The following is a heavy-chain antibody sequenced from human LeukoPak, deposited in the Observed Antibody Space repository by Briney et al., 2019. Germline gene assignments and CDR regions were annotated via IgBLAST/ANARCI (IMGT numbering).Heavy chain of an antibody. V-gene: IGHV1-18*01. Sequence: ASVKVSCKASGYTFTSYGISWVRQAPGQGLEWMGWISAYNGNTNYAQKLQGRVTMTTDTSTSTAYMGLRSLRSDDTAVYYCARDLLDIVVVPAAMPLDYWGQGTLVTVSS. J-gene: IGHJ4*02. CDR2: ISAYNGNT. CDR3: ARDLLDIVVVPAAMPLDY. CDR1: GYTFTSYG. D-gene: IGHD2-2*01.